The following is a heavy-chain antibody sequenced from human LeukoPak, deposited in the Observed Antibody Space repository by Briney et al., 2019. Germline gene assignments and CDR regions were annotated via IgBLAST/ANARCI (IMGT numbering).Heavy chain of an antibody. CDR3: AREVGTPQAFDI. CDR2: INSRSSTI. V-gene: IGHV3-48*01. CDR1: RFTFSNYG. Sequence: GGSLRLSCAASRFTFSNYGVNWVRQAPGEGLEWVSYINSRSSTIYYADSVRGRFTISRDNAKNSPYLQMNSLKAEDTAIYYCAREVGTPQAFDIWGQGTMVTVSS. J-gene: IGHJ3*02. D-gene: IGHD1-26*01.